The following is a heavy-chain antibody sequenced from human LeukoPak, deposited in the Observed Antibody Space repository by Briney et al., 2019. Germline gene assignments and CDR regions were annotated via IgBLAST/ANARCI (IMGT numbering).Heavy chain of an antibody. Sequence: PGGSLRLSCAASGFTFRNYVMGWVRQAPGKGLEWVSVIGGSGGSTYHPDSVKGRFTISRDNSKNTMYLQMNSLRAEDTAVYYCAKGLVVLVPAADAFDIWGQGTMVTVSS. V-gene: IGHV3-23*01. D-gene: IGHD2-2*01. CDR2: IGGSGGST. J-gene: IGHJ3*02. CDR1: GFTFRNYV. CDR3: AKGLVVLVPAADAFDI.